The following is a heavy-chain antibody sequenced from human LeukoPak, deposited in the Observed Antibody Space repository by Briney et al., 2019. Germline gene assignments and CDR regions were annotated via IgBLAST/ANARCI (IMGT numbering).Heavy chain of an antibody. CDR1: GYTFTSYG. D-gene: IGHD3-22*01. CDR2: NSAYNGNT. Sequence: ASVKASCQASGYTFTSYGISWVRQAPGRGLEWMGWNSAYNGNTNYAQKVQGRVTMTTDTSTSTAYMELRSLRSDDTAVYYCARDYYDSSGNRAYYYGMDVWGQGTTVTVSS. J-gene: IGHJ6*02. CDR3: ARDYYDSSGNRAYYYGMDV. V-gene: IGHV1-18*01.